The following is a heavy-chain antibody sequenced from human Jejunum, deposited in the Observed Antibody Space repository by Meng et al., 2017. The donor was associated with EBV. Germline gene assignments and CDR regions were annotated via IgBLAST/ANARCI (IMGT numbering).Heavy chain of an antibody. J-gene: IGHJ4*02. CDR3: ATGDDYGNSNFDY. D-gene: IGHD2/OR15-2a*01. Sequence: VVQSGATVEMHRASVKVSCKAFCNMFISDARHSLRQAPGQRLEWMGWINIGNGNTKYSQKFHGRLTISRDTSANTAYLELSSLTSEDTAIYYCATGDDYGNSNFDYWGQGTLVTVSS. CDR1: CNMFISDA. V-gene: IGHV1-3*04. CDR2: INIGNGNT.